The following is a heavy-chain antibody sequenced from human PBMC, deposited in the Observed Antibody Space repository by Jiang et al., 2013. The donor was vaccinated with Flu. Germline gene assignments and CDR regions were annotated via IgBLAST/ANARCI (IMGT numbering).Heavy chain of an antibody. CDR1: GGSIRSYY. J-gene: IGHJ6*03. CDR2: IDATGST. CDR3: ARDDYDRGAYYCYMDV. D-gene: IGHD3-10*02. Sequence: PGLVKPSETLSLSCTVSGGSIRSYYWSWIRQPAGKGLEWIGRIDATGSTNXNPSLKSRVTMSVDTSKNQFSLKLSSVTAADTAVYYCARDDYDRGAYYCYMDVWGKGTTVIVSS. V-gene: IGHV4-4*07.